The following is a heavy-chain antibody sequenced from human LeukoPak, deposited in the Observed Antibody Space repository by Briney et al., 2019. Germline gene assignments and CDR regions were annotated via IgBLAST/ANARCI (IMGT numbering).Heavy chain of an antibody. CDR2: IRYDGSNK. D-gene: IGHD6-13*01. CDR1: GFTFSSYG. CDR3: AKDSGIAAAGMH. V-gene: IGHV3-30*02. Sequence: GGSLRLSCAASGFTFSSYGMHWVRQAPGKGLEWVAFIRYDGSNKYYADSEKGRFTISRDNSKNTLYLQMNSLRAEDTAVYYCAKDSGIAAAGMHWGQGTLVTVSS. J-gene: IGHJ4*02.